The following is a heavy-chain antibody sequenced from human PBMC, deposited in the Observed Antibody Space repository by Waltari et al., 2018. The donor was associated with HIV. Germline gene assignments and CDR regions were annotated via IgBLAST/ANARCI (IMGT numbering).Heavy chain of an antibody. V-gene: IGHV3-23*01. Sequence: EVQLLESGGGLVQPGGSLRLSCAASGFTFSSYAMSWVRQAPGKGLEGVAAISGSGGSTYYADSVKGRFTISRDNSKNTLYLQMNSLRAEDTAVYDCAKALLTGTSYYFDYWGQGTLVTVSS. CDR2: ISGSGGST. D-gene: IGHD1-20*01. CDR1: GFTFSSYA. CDR3: AKALLTGTSYYFDY. J-gene: IGHJ4*02.